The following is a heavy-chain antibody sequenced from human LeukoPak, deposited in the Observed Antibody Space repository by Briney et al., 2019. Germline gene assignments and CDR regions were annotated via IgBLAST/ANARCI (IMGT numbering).Heavy chain of an antibody. CDR1: GGSISSGDYY. Sequence: SQTLSLTCTVSGGSISSGDYYWSWIRQPPGKGLEWIGYIYYSGSTYYNPPLKSRVTISVDTSKNQFSLKLSSVTAADTAVYYCARGRGLLWFGELLSGYYYGMDVWGQGTTVTVSS. V-gene: IGHV4-30-4*01. D-gene: IGHD3-10*01. J-gene: IGHJ6*02. CDR3: ARGRGLLWFGELLSGYYYGMDV. CDR2: IYYSGST.